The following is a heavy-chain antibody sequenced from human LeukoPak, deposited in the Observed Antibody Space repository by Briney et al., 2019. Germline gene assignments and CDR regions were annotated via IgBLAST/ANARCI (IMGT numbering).Heavy chain of an antibody. V-gene: IGHV3-20*01. D-gene: IGHD5-24*01. CDR2: INWNGGST. CDR1: GFTFDDYG. J-gene: IGHJ5*02. CDR3: ARDIDGYTDGYWFDP. Sequence: GGSLRLSCAASGFTFDDYGMSWVRQAPGKGLEWVYGINWNGGSTGYADSVKGRFTISRDNAKNSLYLQMNSLRAEDTALYHCARDIDGYTDGYWFDPWGQGTLVTVSS.